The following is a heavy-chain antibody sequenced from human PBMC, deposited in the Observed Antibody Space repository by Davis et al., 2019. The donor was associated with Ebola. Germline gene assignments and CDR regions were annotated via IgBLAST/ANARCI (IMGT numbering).Heavy chain of an antibody. CDR2: ISAYNGNT. CDR1: GYTLDTYG. V-gene: IGHV1-18*01. D-gene: IGHD3-9*01. Sequence: ASVKVSCKASGYTLDTYGINWVRQAPGQGLEWMAWISAYNGNTNYAQRFQGRVTLTTDTSTTTAHMELASLRFDDTAVYYCASGQRWDFDRWGQGTLVTVSS. CDR3: ASGQRWDFDR. J-gene: IGHJ4*02.